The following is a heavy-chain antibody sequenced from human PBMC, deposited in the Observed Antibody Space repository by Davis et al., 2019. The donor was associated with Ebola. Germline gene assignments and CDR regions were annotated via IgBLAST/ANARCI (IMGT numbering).Heavy chain of an antibody. CDR3: ARDDIVVVPAAMAHYYYYGMDV. V-gene: IGHV3-21*01. Sequence: GESLKISCAASGFTFSSYSMNWVRQAPGKGLEWVSSISSSSSYIYYADSVKGRFTISRGNAKNSLYLQMNSLRAEDTAVYYCARDDIVVVPAAMAHYYYYGMDVWGQGTTVTVSS. CDR2: ISSSSSYI. D-gene: IGHD2-2*01. J-gene: IGHJ6*02. CDR1: GFTFSSYS.